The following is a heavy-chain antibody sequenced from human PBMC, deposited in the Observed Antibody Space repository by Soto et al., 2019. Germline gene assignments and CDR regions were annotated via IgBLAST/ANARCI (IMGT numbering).Heavy chain of an antibody. D-gene: IGHD6-13*01. J-gene: IGHJ4*02. CDR3: ARDESIAAAGRFDY. CDR1: GFTFSSDS. V-gene: IGHV3-21*01. CDR2: VSSSSSYI. Sequence: GGSLRLSCAASGFTFSSDSMNWGRQAPGKGLEWVSSVSSSSSYIYYADSVKGRFTISRDNAKNSLYLQMNSLRAEDTAVYYCARDESIAAAGRFDYWGQGTLVTVS.